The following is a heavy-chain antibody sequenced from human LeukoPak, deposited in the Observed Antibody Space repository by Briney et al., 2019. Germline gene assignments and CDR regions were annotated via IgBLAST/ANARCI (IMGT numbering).Heavy chain of an antibody. D-gene: IGHD4-11*01. V-gene: IGHV3-74*01. Sequence: GGSLRLSCAASGLTFSSYWMHWVRQAPGKGLVWVSRINTDASSTSYADSVKGRFTISRHNAKNTLYPQMNSLRAEDTAVYYCARLRLNDYSSRNWFDPWGQGTLVTVSS. CDR1: GLTFSSYW. J-gene: IGHJ5*02. CDR2: INTDASST. CDR3: ARLRLNDYSSRNWFDP.